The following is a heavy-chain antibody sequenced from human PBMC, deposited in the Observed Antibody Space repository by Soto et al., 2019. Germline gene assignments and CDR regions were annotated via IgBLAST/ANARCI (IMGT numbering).Heavy chain of an antibody. V-gene: IGHV4-30-4*01. CDR1: GGSVGSGEYY. CDR3: ARDVAHGYTENV. Sequence: QVQLQESGPGLVKPSQTLSLACTVSGGSVGSGEYYYSWIRQPPGKGLEWIGYIYDSGITDYTPSLKGRVTMSQDRSNNQVCLKLSSVTAADTAVYFCARDVAHGYTENVWGQGTMVTVSS. J-gene: IGHJ3*01. D-gene: IGHD5-18*01. CDR2: IYDSGIT.